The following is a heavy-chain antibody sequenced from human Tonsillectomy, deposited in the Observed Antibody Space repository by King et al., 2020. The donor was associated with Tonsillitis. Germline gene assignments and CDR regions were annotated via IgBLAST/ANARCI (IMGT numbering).Heavy chain of an antibody. V-gene: IGHV3-74*01. CDR1: GFTLSSNW. CDR3: ATVFEY. J-gene: IGHJ4*01. Sequence: VQLVESGGGLVQPGGSLRLSCAVSGFTLSSNWMHWVRQAPGKGLVWVSRINNDGSGTSYADSVTGRFTISKDDAKNTVYLQMNSLRAEDSAVYYCATVFEYWGHGALVTVSS. CDR2: INNDGSGT.